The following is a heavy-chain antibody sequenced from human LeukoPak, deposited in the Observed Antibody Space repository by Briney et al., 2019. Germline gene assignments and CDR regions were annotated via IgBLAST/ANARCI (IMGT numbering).Heavy chain of an antibody. D-gene: IGHD6-19*01. Sequence: PGRSLRLSCAASGSTFSNYAMHWVRQAPGKGLEWVAVISYDGSNKYYADSVKGRFTISRDNSKNTLYLQMNSLRAEDTAVYYCAREPYSSGWYFSYYFDYWGQGTLVTVSS. V-gene: IGHV3-30-3*01. CDR1: GSTFSNYA. CDR2: ISYDGSNK. J-gene: IGHJ4*02. CDR3: AREPYSSGWYFSYYFDY.